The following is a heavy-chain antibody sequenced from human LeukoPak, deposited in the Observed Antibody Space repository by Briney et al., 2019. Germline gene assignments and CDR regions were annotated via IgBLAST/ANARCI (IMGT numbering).Heavy chain of an antibody. Sequence: GASVKVSCKASGGTFSSYAISWVRQAPGQGLEWMGRIIPILGIANYAQKFQGRVTITADKSTSTAYMELSSLRSEDTAVYYCAKSEAAAGTFDYWGQGTLVTVSS. J-gene: IGHJ4*02. CDR1: GGTFSSYA. V-gene: IGHV1-69*04. CDR2: IIPILGIA. CDR3: AKSEAAAGTFDY. D-gene: IGHD6-13*01.